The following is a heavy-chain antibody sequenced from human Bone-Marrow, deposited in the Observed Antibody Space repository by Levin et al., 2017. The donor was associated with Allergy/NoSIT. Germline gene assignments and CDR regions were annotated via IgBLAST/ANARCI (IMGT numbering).Heavy chain of an antibody. J-gene: IGHJ6*03. CDR3: ARGPLSCSSTSCYVDYYYYYMDV. CDR2: IIPIFGTA. V-gene: IGHV1-69*13. D-gene: IGHD2-2*01. Sequence: SVKVSCKASGGTFSSYAISWVRQAPGQGLEWMGGIIPIFGTANYAQKFQGRVTITADESTSTAYMELSSLRSEDTAGYYCARGPLSCSSTSCYVDYYYYYMDVWGKGTTVTVSS. CDR1: GGTFSSYA.